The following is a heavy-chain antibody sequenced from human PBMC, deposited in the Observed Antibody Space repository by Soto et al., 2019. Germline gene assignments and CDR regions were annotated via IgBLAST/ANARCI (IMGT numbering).Heavy chain of an antibody. Sequence: EVQLLESGGGLVQPGGSLRLSCAASEFTFSSYAMSWVRQAPGKGLEWVSAISGSGGSTYYADSVKGRFTISRDNSKNTLYLQMNSLRAEDTAVYYCAKGGGPSRSYDYWGQGTLVTVSS. CDR3: AKGGGPSRSYDY. CDR2: ISGSGGST. J-gene: IGHJ4*02. D-gene: IGHD1-26*01. CDR1: EFTFSSYA. V-gene: IGHV3-23*01.